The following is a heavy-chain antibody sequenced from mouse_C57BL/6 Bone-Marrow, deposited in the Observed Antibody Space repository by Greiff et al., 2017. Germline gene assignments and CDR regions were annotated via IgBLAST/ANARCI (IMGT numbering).Heavy chain of an antibody. CDR3: AKQLRLRWAMDY. CDR2: IYPGSGST. Sequence: QVQLQQPGAELVKPGASVKMSCKASGYTFTSYWITWVKQRPGQGLEWIGGIYPGSGSTNYNEKFKSKATLTVDTSSSTAYMQLSSLTSEDSAVYYGAKQLRLRWAMDYWGQGTSVTVSS. D-gene: IGHD3-2*02. J-gene: IGHJ4*01. CDR1: GYTFTSYW. V-gene: IGHV1-55*01.